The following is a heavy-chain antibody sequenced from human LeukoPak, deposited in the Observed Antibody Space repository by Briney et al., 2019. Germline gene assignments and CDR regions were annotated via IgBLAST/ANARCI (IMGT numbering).Heavy chain of an antibody. CDR1: GFTFSKFW. Sequence: PGGSLRLSCAASGFTFSKFWMSWVRQVPGKGLEWVANINQDESDKYYVDSVKGRFTISRDNAKNSLYLQMNSLRADDTAVYYCARVSSSMGGAADYWGQGTLVTVSS. J-gene: IGHJ4*02. V-gene: IGHV3-7*01. D-gene: IGHD6-6*01. CDR2: INQDESDK. CDR3: ARVSSSMGGAADY.